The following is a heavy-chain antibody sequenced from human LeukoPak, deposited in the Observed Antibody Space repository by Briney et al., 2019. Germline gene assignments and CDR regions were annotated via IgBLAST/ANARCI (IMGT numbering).Heavy chain of an antibody. CDR2: ISYDGSNK. Sequence: GGSLRLSCAASGFTFSSYAMHWVCQAPGKGLEWVAVISYDGSNKHYADSVKGRFTISRDNSKNTLYLQMNSLRAEDTAVYYCARENYDFWSGYSPEGYYYYYMDVWGKGTTVTVSS. J-gene: IGHJ6*03. CDR3: ARENYDFWSGYSPEGYYYYYMDV. V-gene: IGHV3-30*01. D-gene: IGHD3-3*01. CDR1: GFTFSSYA.